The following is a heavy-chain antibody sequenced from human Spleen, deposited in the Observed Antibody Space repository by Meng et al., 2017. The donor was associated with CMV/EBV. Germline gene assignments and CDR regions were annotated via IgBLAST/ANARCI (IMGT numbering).Heavy chain of an antibody. Sequence: ASVKVSCKASGYTFTSYYFHWVRQAPGQGLQWMGIINPSTGNTTYAQKFQGRVTMTTDTSTNTVYMEQSSLRSEDSAVYYCARGRNTSNYTGDLLDPWGQGTLVTVSS. CDR1: GYTFTSYY. V-gene: IGHV1-46*01. CDR3: ARGRNTSNYTGDLLDP. J-gene: IGHJ5*02. D-gene: IGHD1-7*01. CDR2: INPSTGNT.